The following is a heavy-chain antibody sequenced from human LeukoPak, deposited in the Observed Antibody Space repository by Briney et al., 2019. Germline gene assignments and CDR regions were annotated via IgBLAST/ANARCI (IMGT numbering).Heavy chain of an antibody. Sequence: PSDTLSLTCTVSGGSISSYYWSWTRQPPGKGLEWIGYIYYSGSTNYNPSLKSRVTISVDTSKNQFSLKLSSVTAADTAVYYCARESNYYDSSGYYYAGGSYYYYYMDVWGKGTTVSVSS. V-gene: IGHV4-59*01. CDR2: IYYSGST. CDR3: ARESNYYDSSGYYYAGGSYYYYYMDV. J-gene: IGHJ6*03. CDR1: GGSISSYY. D-gene: IGHD3-22*01.